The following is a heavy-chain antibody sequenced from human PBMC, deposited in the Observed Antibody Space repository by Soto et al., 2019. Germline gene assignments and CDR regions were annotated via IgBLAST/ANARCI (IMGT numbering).Heavy chain of an antibody. CDR3: AREGGFEVRGVIIPHY. V-gene: IGHV3-33*01. Sequence: QVQLVESGGGVVQPGRSLRLSCAASGFTFSSYGMLWVRQAPGKGLEWVAVIWYNGSNKYYADSVKGRFTISRDNSKNTLYLQMNSLRAEDTAVYYCAREGGFEVRGVIIPHYWGQGTLVTVSS. CDR1: GFTFSSYG. J-gene: IGHJ4*02. CDR2: IWYNGSNK. D-gene: IGHD3-10*01.